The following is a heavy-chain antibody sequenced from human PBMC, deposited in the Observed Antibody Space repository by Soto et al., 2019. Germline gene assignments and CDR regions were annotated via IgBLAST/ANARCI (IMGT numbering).Heavy chain of an antibody. J-gene: IGHJ4*02. CDR1: GGTFSSYA. V-gene: IGHV1-46*01. CDR3: ARGLRYFDY. Sequence: ASVKVSCKASGGTFSSYAISWVRQAPGQGLEWMGIINPSGGSTSYAQKFQGRVTMTRDTSTSTVYMELSSLRSEDTAVYYCARGLRYFDYWGQGTLVTVSS. CDR2: INPSGGST.